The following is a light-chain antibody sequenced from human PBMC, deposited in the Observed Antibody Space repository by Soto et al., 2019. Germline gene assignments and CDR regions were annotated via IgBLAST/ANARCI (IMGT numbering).Light chain of an antibody. CDR3: QQRNNWPPVT. Sequence: EIVLTQSPATLSLSPGERATLSCRASQSVSRHLAWYQQKPGQAPRLLIYDASNRATGIPARFSGSGSGSDFTLTISSLEPEDFAVYYCQQRNNWPPVTFGGGTKVDIK. CDR2: DAS. J-gene: IGKJ4*01. CDR1: QSVSRH. V-gene: IGKV3-11*01.